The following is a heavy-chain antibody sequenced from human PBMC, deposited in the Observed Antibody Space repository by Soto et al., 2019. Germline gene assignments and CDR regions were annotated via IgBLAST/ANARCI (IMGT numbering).Heavy chain of an antibody. J-gene: IGHJ4*02. Sequence: GGSLRLSCAASGSTFSTSGMSWVRQAPGKGLEWVSYISSSGSTRYYVDSVKGRFTISRDNAKNSLYLRMNSLRDEDTAVYYCASDRYSSGLNYYWGQGTLVTVSS. CDR1: GSTFSTSG. CDR2: ISSSGSTR. CDR3: ASDRYSSGLNYY. D-gene: IGHD6-19*01. V-gene: IGHV3-48*02.